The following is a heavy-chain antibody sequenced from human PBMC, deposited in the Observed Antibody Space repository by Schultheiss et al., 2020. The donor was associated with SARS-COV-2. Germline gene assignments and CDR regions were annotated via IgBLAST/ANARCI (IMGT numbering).Heavy chain of an antibody. V-gene: IGHV3-21*01. Sequence: GGSLRLSCAASGITFSSYSMNWVRQAPGKGLEWVSSISSSSSYIYYADSVKGRFTISRDNSKNTLYLQMNSLRAEDTAVYYCARDLGGYDWKFGSYWGQGALVTVSS. J-gene: IGHJ4*02. D-gene: IGHD5-12*01. CDR2: ISSSSSYI. CDR1: GITFSSYS. CDR3: ARDLGGYDWKFGSY.